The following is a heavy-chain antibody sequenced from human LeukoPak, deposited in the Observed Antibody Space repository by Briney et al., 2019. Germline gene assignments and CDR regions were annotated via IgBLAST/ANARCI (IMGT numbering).Heavy chain of an antibody. V-gene: IGHV3-21*01. D-gene: IGHD1-1*01. CDR2: ITSSSSYT. Sequence: GGSLRLSCAAPGITFSNYNMNWVRQAPGKGLEWISSITSSSSYTFYADSVKGRFTISRDNAKNSLYLQMNSLRVEDTAIYYCARDPYNGAYSEGHYYYYMDVWGKGTTVTVSS. CDR1: GITFSNYN. J-gene: IGHJ6*03. CDR3: ARDPYNGAYSEGHYYYYMDV.